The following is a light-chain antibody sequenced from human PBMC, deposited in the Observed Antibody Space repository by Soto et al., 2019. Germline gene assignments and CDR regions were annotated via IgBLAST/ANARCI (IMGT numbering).Light chain of an antibody. CDR1: QSVSSN. J-gene: IGKJ1*01. CDR3: KQYNSYPWT. V-gene: IGKV3-15*01. CDR2: GAY. Sequence: EIVMTQSPATLSVSPGERATLSCRASQSVSSNLAWYQQKPGQAPRLLIYGAYTRATGIQARFSGSGSGTEFTLTISSLQPDDFATYYCKQYNSYPWTFGQGTKVDIK.